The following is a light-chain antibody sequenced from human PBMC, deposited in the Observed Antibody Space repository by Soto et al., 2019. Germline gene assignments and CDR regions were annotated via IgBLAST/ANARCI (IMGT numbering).Light chain of an antibody. CDR2: GAS. J-gene: IGKJ5*01. V-gene: IGKV3-20*01. Sequence: EIVLTQSPGTLSLSPGRRSTLSCRAIQSVSNNYLAWYQQKPGQAPRLLIYGASNRATGIPDRFSGIGSGTDFTLTISRLEPEDFAVYYCQQYGSSPTITFGQGTRLENK. CDR1: QSVSNNY. CDR3: QQYGSSPTIT.